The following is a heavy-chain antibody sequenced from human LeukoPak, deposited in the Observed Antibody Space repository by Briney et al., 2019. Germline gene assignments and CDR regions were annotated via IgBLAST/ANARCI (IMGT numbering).Heavy chain of an antibody. D-gene: IGHD1-26*01. CDR1: GGSFSGYY. V-gene: IGHV4-34*01. J-gene: IGHJ3*02. CDR3: ARGSGSYSYAFDI. Sequence: SETLSLTCAVYGGSFSGYYWSWIRQPPGKGLEWIGEINHSGSTNYNPSLKSRVTISVDTSKNQFSLKLSSVTAADTAVYYCARGSGSYSYAFDIWGQRTMVTVS. CDR2: INHSGST.